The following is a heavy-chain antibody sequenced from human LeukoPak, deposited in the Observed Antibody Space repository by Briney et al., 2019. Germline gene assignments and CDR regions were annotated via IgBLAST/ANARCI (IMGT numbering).Heavy chain of an antibody. CDR2: IKRNSDGGTT. J-gene: IGHJ4*02. V-gene: IGHV3-15*01. Sequence: GGSLRLSCAASGFTFRNTWMSWVRQAPGKGLERVGRIKRNSDGGTTDYAAPVKGRFIISRDDSRNTLYLQLNSLETEDTAGYYCTPRVGDYDGQGTLVTVSS. CDR3: TPRVGDY. D-gene: IGHD2-15*01. CDR1: GFTFRNTW.